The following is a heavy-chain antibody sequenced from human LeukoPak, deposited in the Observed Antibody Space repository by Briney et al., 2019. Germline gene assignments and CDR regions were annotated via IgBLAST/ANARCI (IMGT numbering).Heavy chain of an antibody. CDR3: ARMTTTVVTEVNY. CDR1: GGSISSSSYY. CDR2: IYYSGST. J-gene: IGHJ4*02. Sequence: SETLSLTCTVSGGSISSSSYYWGWIRQPPGKGLEWIGSIYYSGSTYYNPSLKSRVTISVDTSKNQFSLKLSSVTAADTAVYYCARMTTTVVTEVNYWGQGTLVTVSS. V-gene: IGHV4-39*07. D-gene: IGHD4-23*01.